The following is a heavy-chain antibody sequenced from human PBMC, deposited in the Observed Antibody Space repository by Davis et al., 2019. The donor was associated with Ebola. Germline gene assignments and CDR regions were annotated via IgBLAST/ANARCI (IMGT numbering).Heavy chain of an antibody. CDR1: GGSFSGYY. J-gene: IGHJ5*02. Sequence: PGGSLRLSCAVYGGSFSGYYWSWIRQPPGKGLGWIGEINHSGSTNYNPSLKSRVTISVDTSKNQFSLKLSSVTAADTAVYYCARARGYSSSWRSGWFDPWGQGTLVTVSS. V-gene: IGHV4-34*01. CDR2: INHSGST. CDR3: ARARGYSSSWRSGWFDP. D-gene: IGHD6-13*01.